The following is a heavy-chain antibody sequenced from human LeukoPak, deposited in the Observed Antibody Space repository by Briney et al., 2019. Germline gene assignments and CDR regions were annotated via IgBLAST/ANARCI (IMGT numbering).Heavy chain of an antibody. Sequence: GGSLRLSCAASGFTVSSNYTSWVRQAPGKGLEWVSVIYSGGRTYYADSVKGRFTISRDNSKNTLYLQMNSLRAEDTAVYYCARESNSGYYLGSWGQGTLVTVSS. D-gene: IGHD3-22*01. CDR3: ARESNSGYYLGS. CDR2: IYSGGRT. J-gene: IGHJ5*02. CDR1: GFTVSSNY. V-gene: IGHV3-66*01.